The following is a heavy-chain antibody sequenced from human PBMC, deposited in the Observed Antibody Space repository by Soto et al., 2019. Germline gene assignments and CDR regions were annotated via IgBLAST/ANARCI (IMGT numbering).Heavy chain of an antibody. CDR2: ISYDGSNK. V-gene: IGHV3-30*18. CDR1: GFTIDDYA. Sequence: GGSLRLSCAASGFTIDDYAIHWVRQVPGKGLEWVAVISYDGSNKYYADSVKGRFTISRDNSKNTLYLQMNSLRAEDTAVYYCAKDQTGRIDYWGQGTLVTVSS. CDR3: AKDQTGRIDY. D-gene: IGHD2-15*01. J-gene: IGHJ4*02.